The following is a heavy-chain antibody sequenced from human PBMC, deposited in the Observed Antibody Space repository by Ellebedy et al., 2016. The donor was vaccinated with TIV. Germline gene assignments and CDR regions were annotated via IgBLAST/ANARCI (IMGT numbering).Heavy chain of an antibody. D-gene: IGHD3-10*01. CDR2: ISPYNGNT. CDR3: GREGRTSIYYGAGTLVYFDY. J-gene: IGHJ4*02. CDR1: GYTFISHV. Sequence: AASVKVSCKASGYTFISHVISWVRQAPGQGPEWMGWISPYNGNTNYTQKVQGRVTMTTDRSTSTAYMELRSLRSDDTAVYYCGREGRTSIYYGAGTLVYFDYWGQGTLVTVSS. V-gene: IGHV1-18*04.